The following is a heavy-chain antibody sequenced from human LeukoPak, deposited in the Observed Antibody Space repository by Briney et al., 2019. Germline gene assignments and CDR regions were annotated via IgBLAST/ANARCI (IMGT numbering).Heavy chain of an antibody. CDR1: GFTLSDYG. CDR2: ISSDGSIK. CDR3: AREDSGDYEFDY. Sequence: GGSLRLSCAVSGFTLSDYGIHWVRQAPGKGLEWVTIISSDGSIKYADSVKGRFTISRDLSKNTLYLQMNSLRAEDTAVYYCAREDSGDYEFDYWGQGTLVTVSS. D-gene: IGHD4-17*01. J-gene: IGHJ4*02. V-gene: IGHV3-33*01.